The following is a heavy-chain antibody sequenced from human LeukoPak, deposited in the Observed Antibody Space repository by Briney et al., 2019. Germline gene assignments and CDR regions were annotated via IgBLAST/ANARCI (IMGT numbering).Heavy chain of an antibody. CDR3: ARAGGYSYGKFDY. D-gene: IGHD5-18*01. CDR1: GFTFSSYW. J-gene: IGHJ4*02. CDR2: IKQDGSEK. V-gene: IGHV3-7*01. Sequence: GGSLRLSCAASGFTFSSYWMSWVRQAPGKGREGVANIKQDGSEKYYVDSVKGRFTISRDNAKNSLYLQMNSLRAEDTAVYYCARAGGYSYGKFDYWGQGTLVTVSS.